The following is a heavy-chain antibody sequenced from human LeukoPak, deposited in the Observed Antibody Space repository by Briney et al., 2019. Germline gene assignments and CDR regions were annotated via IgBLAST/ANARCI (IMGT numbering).Heavy chain of an antibody. CDR1: GYTFTGYY. J-gene: IGHJ2*01. Sequence: ASVKVSCKASGYTFTGYYMYWVRQAPGQGLEWMGWINPNSGGTNYAQKFQGRVTMTRDTSIGTAYMELSSLRSDDTAIYYCTRDQFWGYWNFDLWGRGTLVTVSS. CDR2: INPNSGGT. D-gene: IGHD7-27*01. V-gene: IGHV1-2*02. CDR3: TRDQFWGYWNFDL.